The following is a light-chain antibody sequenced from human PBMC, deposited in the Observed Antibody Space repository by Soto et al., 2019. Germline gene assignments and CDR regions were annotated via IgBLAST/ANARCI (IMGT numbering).Light chain of an antibody. CDR3: QQSFSTPRT. CDR1: QRISTY. J-gene: IGKJ1*01. V-gene: IGKV1-39*01. Sequence: DIQMTQSPSSLSASVGARVTITCRASQRISTYLNWYQQKPGKAPQFLIYDASNLQSGVPSRCSGSGSGVDFTLTISSLQPEDFATYYRQQSFSTPRTFGQGTKVEIK. CDR2: DAS.